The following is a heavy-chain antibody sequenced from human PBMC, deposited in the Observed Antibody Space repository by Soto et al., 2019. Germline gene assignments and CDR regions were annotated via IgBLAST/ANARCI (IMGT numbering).Heavy chain of an antibody. Sequence: GASVKVSCKASGYSFTSYFMHWVRQAPGQGPEWVGIIDPDGGSTSYAQKFQGRVTMTTDTSTSTVYVELSSLRSEDTAVYYCASLIGVGTLRDYWGQGTLVTVSS. V-gene: IGHV1-46*01. D-gene: IGHD3-3*01. CDR3: ASLIGVGTLRDY. J-gene: IGHJ4*02. CDR1: GYSFTSYF. CDR2: IDPDGGST.